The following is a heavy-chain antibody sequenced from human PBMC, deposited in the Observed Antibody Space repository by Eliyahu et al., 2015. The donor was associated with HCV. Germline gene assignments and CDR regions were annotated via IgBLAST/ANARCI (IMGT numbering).Heavy chain of an antibody. Sequence: QVQLQESGPGLVKPSETLSLTCSVSGGXISXYYWSWIRQPPGKGPGWIAYSHYRGSTNYNPSLKSRVTISVDTSKNQFSLKLTSVTAADTAVYYCASGGGGIAVAGTGGWFDPWGQGTLVTVSS. D-gene: IGHD6-19*01. J-gene: IGHJ5*02. CDR2: SHYRGST. CDR3: ASGGGGIAVAGTGGWFDP. CDR1: GGXISXYY. V-gene: IGHV4-59*01.